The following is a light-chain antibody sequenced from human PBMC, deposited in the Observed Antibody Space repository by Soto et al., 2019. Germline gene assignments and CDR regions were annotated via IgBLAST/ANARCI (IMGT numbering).Light chain of an antibody. J-gene: IGKJ2*01. CDR3: QQPFSSPYT. V-gene: IGKV1-39*01. CDR2: AAS. Sequence: EIQMTHSPPSLSASPGDTITITCRTSQSIRSYLNGYQEKSGTAPRLLIYAASTLQDGVPSRFTGSGSGTEFTLTISSLRADDVATDFCQQPFSSPYTFGQGNKL. CDR1: QSIRSY.